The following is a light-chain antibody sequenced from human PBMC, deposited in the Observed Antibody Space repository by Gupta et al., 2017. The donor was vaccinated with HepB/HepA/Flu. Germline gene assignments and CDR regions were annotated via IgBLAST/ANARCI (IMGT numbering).Light chain of an antibody. J-gene: IGLJ3*02. Sequence: QAVVTQEPSLTVSPGGTVTLTCASSTGDVISGHYTYWFQLKPGQAPRTLIFDTNNKQSWTPARFSASLLGGKAALTLSGAQPEDEAEYYCLLFYSGIWVFGGGPKLTVL. CDR3: LLFYSGIWV. CDR1: TGDVISGHY. V-gene: IGLV7-46*01. CDR2: DTN.